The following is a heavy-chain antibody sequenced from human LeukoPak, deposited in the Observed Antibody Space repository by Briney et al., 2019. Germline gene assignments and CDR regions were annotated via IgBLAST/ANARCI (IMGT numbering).Heavy chain of an antibody. CDR1: GFTFSSYW. D-gene: IGHD3-9*01. Sequence: GGSLRLSCAASGFTFSSYWMHWVRHAPGEGLVWVSRINSNGSSTSYADSVKGRFTISRDNAKNTLYLQMNSLRAEDTAVYYCARAPSPSLRYFDWLLRGHAFDIWGQGTMVTVSS. J-gene: IGHJ3*02. CDR2: INSNGSST. V-gene: IGHV3-74*01. CDR3: ARAPSPSLRYFDWLLRGHAFDI.